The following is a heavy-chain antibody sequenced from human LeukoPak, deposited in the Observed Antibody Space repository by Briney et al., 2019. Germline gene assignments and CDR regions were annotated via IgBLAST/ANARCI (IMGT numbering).Heavy chain of an antibody. J-gene: IGHJ4*02. CDR2: IESDGNFT. D-gene: IGHD3-22*01. CDR3: ARDLPHTYYYDSSGIDY. Sequence: GGSLRLSCAASGFTFSNYWMHWVREAPGRGLLWVSRIESDGNFTSYADSVKGRFTISRDSAKNTLYLQMNSLRAEDTAVYYCARDLPHTYYYDSSGIDYWGQGTPVTVSS. CDR1: GFTFSNYW. V-gene: IGHV3-74*01.